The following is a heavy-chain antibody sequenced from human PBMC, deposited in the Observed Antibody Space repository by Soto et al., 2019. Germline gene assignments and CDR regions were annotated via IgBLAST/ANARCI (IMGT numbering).Heavy chain of an antibody. CDR3: ARVITMVRGAPVDYYYYYGMDV. J-gene: IGHJ6*02. CDR2: INAGNGNT. Sequence: GASVKVSCKASGYTFTSYAMPWVRQAPGQRLEWMGWINAGNGNTKYSQKFQGRVTITRDTSASTAYMELSSLRSEDTAVYYCARVITMVRGAPVDYYYYYGMDVWGQGTTVTVSS. D-gene: IGHD3-10*01. V-gene: IGHV1-3*01. CDR1: GYTFTSYA.